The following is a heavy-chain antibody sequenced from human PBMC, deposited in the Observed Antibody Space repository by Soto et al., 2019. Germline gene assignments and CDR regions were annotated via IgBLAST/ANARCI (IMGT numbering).Heavy chain of an antibody. CDR3: ERASGCSSTSCYPGEAPPDY. CDR1: GFTFSSYD. V-gene: IGHV3-13*01. Sequence: GGSLRLSWAASGFTFSSYDMHWVSQATGKGLEWVSAIGTAGDTYYPGSVKGRFTISRENAKNSLYLQMNSLRAEDTAVYYCERASGCSSTSCYPGEAPPDYRGQGTLVTVPS. CDR2: IGTAGDT. D-gene: IGHD2-2*01. J-gene: IGHJ4*02.